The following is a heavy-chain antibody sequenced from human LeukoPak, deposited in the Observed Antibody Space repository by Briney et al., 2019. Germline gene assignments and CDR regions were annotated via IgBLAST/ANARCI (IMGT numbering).Heavy chain of an antibody. V-gene: IGHV3-21*01. Sequence: PGGPLRLSCAASGFTFSSYSMNWVRQAPGKGLEWVSSISSSSSYIYYADSVKGRFPISRDNAKNSLYLQMNSLRAEDTAVYYCARENHVPAAIRSYYFDYWGQGTLVTVSS. D-gene: IGHD2-2*02. J-gene: IGHJ4*02. CDR1: GFTFSSYS. CDR2: ISSSSSYI. CDR3: ARENHVPAAIRSYYFDY.